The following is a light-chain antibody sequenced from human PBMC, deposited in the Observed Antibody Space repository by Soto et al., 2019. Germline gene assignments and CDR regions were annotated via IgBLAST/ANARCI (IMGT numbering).Light chain of an antibody. Sequence: QSVLTQPASVSGSPGQSITISCTGTSSDVGGSKYVSWYQQCPGRAPKLVIYEVSNRPSGVSTRFSGSKSGNTASLTISGLQAEDEADYYCTSYMGDNTLVFGGATK. CDR1: SSDVGGSKY. J-gene: IGLJ2*01. V-gene: IGLV2-14*01. CDR2: EVS. CDR3: TSYMGDNTLV.